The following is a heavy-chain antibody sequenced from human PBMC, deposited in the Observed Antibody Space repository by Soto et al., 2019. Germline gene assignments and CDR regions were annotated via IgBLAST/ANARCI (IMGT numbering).Heavy chain of an antibody. CDR1: GFSFSSYA. V-gene: IGHV3-23*01. J-gene: IGHJ6*02. CDR2: ISGGGGST. D-gene: IGHD6-13*01. CDR3: ARVGYSSSWYQDPYYYYGMDV. Sequence: PGGSLRLSCAASGFSFSSYAMSWVRQAPGKGLEWVSGISGGGGSTYYADSVKDRFTISRDNSKNTLYLQMNSLRAEDTAVYYCARVGYSSSWYQDPYYYYGMDVWGQGTTVTVTS.